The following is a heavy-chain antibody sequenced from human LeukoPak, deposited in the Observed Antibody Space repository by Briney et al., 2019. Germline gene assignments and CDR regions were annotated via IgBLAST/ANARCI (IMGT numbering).Heavy chain of an antibody. CDR2: IYYSGST. CDR1: GGSISSNNYY. J-gene: IGHJ4*02. D-gene: IGHD3-22*01. Sequence: PSETLSLTCTVSGGSISSNNYYWGWIRQPPGKGLEWIGNIYYSGSTYYNPSLKSRVTISVDTSKNQFSLKLSSVTAADTAVYYCAREAYYYDSSGYYYGEGIDYWGQGTLVTVSS. CDR3: AREAYYYDSSGYYYGEGIDY. V-gene: IGHV4-39*01.